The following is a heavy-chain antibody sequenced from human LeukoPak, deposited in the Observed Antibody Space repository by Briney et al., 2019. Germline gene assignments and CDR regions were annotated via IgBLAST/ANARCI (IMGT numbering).Heavy chain of an antibody. CDR3: ARDHCTNGVCSFFY. CDR1: GFTFSDYY. J-gene: IGHJ4*02. CDR2: ISSSGSTI. V-gene: IGHV3-11*01. D-gene: IGHD2-8*01. Sequence: GGSLRLSCAASGFTFSDYYMSWIRKAPGKGLEWVSYISSSGSTIYYADSVKGRFTISRDNAKNSLYLQMNSLRAEDTAVYYCARDHCTNGVCSFFYWGQGTLVTVSS.